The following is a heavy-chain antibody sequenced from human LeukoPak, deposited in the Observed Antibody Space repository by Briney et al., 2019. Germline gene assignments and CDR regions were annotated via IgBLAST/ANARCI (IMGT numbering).Heavy chain of an antibody. CDR3: ARLVVPAADNWFDP. CDR2: IYTSGST. V-gene: IGHV4-4*07. Sequence: SETLSLTCTVSGGSISSYYWSWIRQPAGKGLEWIGRIYTSGSTNYNPSLKSRVTMSVDTSQNQFSLKLSSVTAADTAVYYCARLVVPAADNWFDPWGQGTLVTVSS. J-gene: IGHJ5*02. CDR1: GGSISSYY. D-gene: IGHD2-2*01.